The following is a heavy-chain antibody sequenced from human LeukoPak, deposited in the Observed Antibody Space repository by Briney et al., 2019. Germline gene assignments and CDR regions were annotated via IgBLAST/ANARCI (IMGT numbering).Heavy chain of an antibody. V-gene: IGHV4-59*01. CDR1: GGSISSYY. D-gene: IGHD4-17*01. CDR2: IYYSGST. Sequence: SETLSLTCTVSGGSISSYYWSWIRQPPGKGLEWIGYIYYSGSTNYNPSLKSRVTISVGTSKNQFSLKLSSVTAADTAVYYCAREVYGDYYYFDYWGRGTLVTVSS. J-gene: IGHJ4*02. CDR3: AREVYGDYYYFDY.